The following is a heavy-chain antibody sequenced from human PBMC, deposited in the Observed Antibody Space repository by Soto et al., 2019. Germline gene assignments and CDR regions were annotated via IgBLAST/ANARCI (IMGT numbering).Heavy chain of an antibody. J-gene: IGHJ6*03. CDR2: INSDGSSI. CDR3: ANEGLGLGRGVDSYYYYYYMDV. Sequence: PGGSLRLSCAASGFTFSGYWMHWVRQAPGKGLVWVSRINSDGSSISHADSVKGRFTISRDNSKNTLYLQMNSLRAEDTAVYYCANEGLGLGRGVDSYYYYYYMDVWGKGTTVTVSS. D-gene: IGHD3-10*01. V-gene: IGHV3-74*01. CDR1: GFTFSGYW.